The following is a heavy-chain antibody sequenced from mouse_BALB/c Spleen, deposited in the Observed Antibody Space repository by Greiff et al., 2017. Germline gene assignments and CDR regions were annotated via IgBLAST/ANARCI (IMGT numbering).Heavy chain of an antibody. Sequence: VQLQQSGTVLARPGASVKMSCKASGYTFTSYWMHWVKQRPGQGLEWIGAIYPGNSDTSYNQKFKGKAKLTAVTSTSTAYMELSSLTNEDSAVYYCARGYYDPYFDYWGQGTTLTVSS. CDR1: GYTFTSYW. J-gene: IGHJ2*01. V-gene: IGHV1-5*01. CDR2: IYPGNSDT. D-gene: IGHD2-4*01. CDR3: ARGYYDPYFDY.